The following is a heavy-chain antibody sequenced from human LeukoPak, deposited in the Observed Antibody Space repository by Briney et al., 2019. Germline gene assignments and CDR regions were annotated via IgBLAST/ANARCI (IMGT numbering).Heavy chain of an antibody. CDR3: AKDAQRGFDYSNSLEY. D-gene: IGHD4-11*01. V-gene: IGHV3-33*06. Sequence: GGSLRLSCAASGFTFSHFGFHWVRQAPGKGLEWVAVIWSDGTNRYYGDSVKGRFIIYRDDSHNTVYLQMNSLRVEDTAVYYCAKDAQRGFDYSNSLEYWGQGSLVTVSS. J-gene: IGHJ4*02. CDR1: GFTFSHFG. CDR2: IWSDGTNR.